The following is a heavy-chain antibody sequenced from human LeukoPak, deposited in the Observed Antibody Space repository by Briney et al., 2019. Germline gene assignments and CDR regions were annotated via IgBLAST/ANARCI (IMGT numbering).Heavy chain of an antibody. CDR2: ISSSSSYI. CDR1: GFTFSSYS. D-gene: IGHD7-27*01. Sequence: PGGSLRLSCAASGFTFSSYSMNWVRQAPGKGLEWVSSISSSSSYIYYADSVKGRFTISRDNAKNSLYLQMNSLRAEDTAVYYCAREGTNWGPQASYFDYWGQGTLVTVSS. CDR3: AREGTNWGPQASYFDY. J-gene: IGHJ4*02. V-gene: IGHV3-21*01.